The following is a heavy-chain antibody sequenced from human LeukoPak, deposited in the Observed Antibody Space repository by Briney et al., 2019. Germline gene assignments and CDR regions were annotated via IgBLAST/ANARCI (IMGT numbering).Heavy chain of an antibody. CDR2: INGDESST. CDR1: AFTFNTYW. CDR3: AKGSLDDYVWGSDLYFDY. V-gene: IGHV3-74*01. J-gene: IGHJ4*02. Sequence: GGSLRLSCAASAFTFNTYWMHWVRQVPGRGLEWVSRINGDESSTNYADSVKGRFTISRDNSKNTLYLQMNSLRAEDTAVYYCAKGSLDDYVWGSDLYFDYWGQGTLVTVSS. D-gene: IGHD3-16*01.